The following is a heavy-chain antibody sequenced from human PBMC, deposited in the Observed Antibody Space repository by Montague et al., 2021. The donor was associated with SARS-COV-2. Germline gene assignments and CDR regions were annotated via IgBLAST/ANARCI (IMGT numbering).Heavy chain of an antibody. J-gene: IGHJ4*02. CDR3: ARRYGTTVVTRAFDY. D-gene: IGHD4-23*01. Sequence: PALVKPTQTLTLTCTFSGFSLSTTGMCVSWIRQPPGKALEWLTLIDWDDDKYYSPSLRTRLTISKDTSKNQVVLTMTYMDPVDTATYYFARRYGTTVVTRAFDYWGQGTLVTVSS. CDR2: IDWDDDK. V-gene: IGHV2-70*01. CDR1: GFSLSTTGMC.